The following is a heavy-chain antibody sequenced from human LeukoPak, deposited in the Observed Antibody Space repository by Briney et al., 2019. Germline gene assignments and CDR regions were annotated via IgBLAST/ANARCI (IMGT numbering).Heavy chain of an antibody. CDR3: VVTTRSRSFDY. CDR1: GFTFSNYW. CDR2: INQDGRDK. Sequence: PGGSLRLSCAASGFTFSNYWMTWLRQAPGKGLEWVALINQDGRDKKYVDSVKGRFSVSRDNAESSVFLQMDSLRAEDTAFYYCVVTTRSRSFDYWGQGTLVTVSS. D-gene: IGHD1-1*01. J-gene: IGHJ4*02. V-gene: IGHV3-7*01.